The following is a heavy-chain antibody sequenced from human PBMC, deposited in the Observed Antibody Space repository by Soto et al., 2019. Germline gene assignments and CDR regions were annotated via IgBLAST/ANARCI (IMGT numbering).Heavy chain of an antibody. J-gene: IGHJ4*02. Sequence: EVQLVESGGGLVQPGGSLRLSCAVSGFTVNSNYMTWVRQAPGKGLEWVSVIYSTGTTYYTDSVKGRFTISRHDAKNTLYLQMNSLRAEDTAGYYWARGGGGGNPSDYWGQGTLVTVSS. CDR3: ARGGGGGNPSDY. D-gene: IGHD3-16*01. CDR2: IYSTGTT. CDR1: GFTVNSNY. V-gene: IGHV3-53*04.